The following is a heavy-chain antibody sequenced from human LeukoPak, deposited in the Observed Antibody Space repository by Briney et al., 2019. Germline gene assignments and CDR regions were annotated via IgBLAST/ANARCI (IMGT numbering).Heavy chain of an antibody. Sequence: SETLSLTCAVSGGSIGSGGYSWSWIRQPPGKGLEWIGYIYHSGSTYYNPSLKSRVTISVDRSKNQFSLKLSSVTAADTAVYYCVTAMDDNWFDPWGQGTLVTVSS. CDR2: IYHSGST. CDR1: GGSIGSGGYS. CDR3: VTAMDDNWFDP. V-gene: IGHV4-30-2*01. J-gene: IGHJ5*02. D-gene: IGHD5-18*01.